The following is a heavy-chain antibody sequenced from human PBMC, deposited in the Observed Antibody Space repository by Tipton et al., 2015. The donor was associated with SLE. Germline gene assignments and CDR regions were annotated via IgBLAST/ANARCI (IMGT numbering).Heavy chain of an antibody. CDR1: GYSISSGYY. J-gene: IGHJ3*02. V-gene: IGHV4-38-2*02. Sequence: LSCNVSGYSISSGYYWGWIRQAPGKGLEWIGSIYHSGSTSYNPSLKSRVTISVVTSKNQFSLKLRSVTAADTAAYYCAKSPRNDFWSGYYAFDIWGQGTVVTVSS. D-gene: IGHD3-3*01. CDR3: AKSPRNDFWSGYYAFDI. CDR2: IYHSGST.